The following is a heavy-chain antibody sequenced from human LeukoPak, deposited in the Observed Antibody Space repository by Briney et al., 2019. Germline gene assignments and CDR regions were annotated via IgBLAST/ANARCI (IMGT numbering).Heavy chain of an antibody. CDR3: ALNGREVPSGAFDI. V-gene: IGHV3-23*01. CDR1: GFTFNNYW. D-gene: IGHD3-16*02. CDR2: ISGSGGST. Sequence: GGSLRLSCAASGFTFNNYWMSWVRQAPGKGLEWVSAISGSGGSTYYADSVKGRFTISRDNSKNTLYLQMNSLRAEDTAVYYCALNGREVPSGAFDIWGQGTMVTVSS. J-gene: IGHJ3*02.